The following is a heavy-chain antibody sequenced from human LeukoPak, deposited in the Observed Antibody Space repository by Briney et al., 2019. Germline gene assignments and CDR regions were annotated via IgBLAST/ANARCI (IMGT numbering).Heavy chain of an antibody. CDR2: IYSGGST. D-gene: IGHD5-18*01. CDR1: EFSVGSNY. CDR3: ARARSSYGYGDAFDI. J-gene: IGHJ3*02. Sequence: GGSLRLSCAASEFSVGSNYMTWVRQAPGKGLEWVSLIYSGGSTYYADSVKGRFTISRDNSKNTLYLQMNSLRAEDTAVYYCARARSSYGYGDAFDIWGQGTMVTVSS. V-gene: IGHV3-66*01.